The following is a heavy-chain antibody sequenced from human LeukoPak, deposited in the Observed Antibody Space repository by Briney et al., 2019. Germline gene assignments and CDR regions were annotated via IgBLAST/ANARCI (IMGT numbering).Heavy chain of an antibody. D-gene: IGHD2-15*01. Sequence: SVKVSCKASGGTFSSYAISWVRQAPGQGLEWMGGIIPIFGTANYAQKFQGRVTITADESTSTAYMELSSLRSEDTAVYYCAIPEGCSGGSCYGYFDYWGQGTLVTVSP. CDR2: IIPIFGTA. V-gene: IGHV1-69*13. J-gene: IGHJ4*02. CDR3: AIPEGCSGGSCYGYFDY. CDR1: GGTFSSYA.